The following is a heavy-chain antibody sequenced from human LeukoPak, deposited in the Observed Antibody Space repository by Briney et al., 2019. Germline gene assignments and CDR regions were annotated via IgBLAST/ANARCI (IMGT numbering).Heavy chain of an antibody. CDR1: GGSISSYY. D-gene: IGHD2-15*01. Sequence: SETLSLTCTDRGGSISSYYWSWIRQPAGKGLEWIGRIYTSGSTNYNPSLKSRVTMSVDTSKNQFSLKLSSVTAADTAVYYCARDHVVVVVAATENWFDPWGQGTLVTVSS. CDR2: IYTSGST. V-gene: IGHV4-4*07. CDR3: ARDHVVVVVAATENWFDP. J-gene: IGHJ5*02.